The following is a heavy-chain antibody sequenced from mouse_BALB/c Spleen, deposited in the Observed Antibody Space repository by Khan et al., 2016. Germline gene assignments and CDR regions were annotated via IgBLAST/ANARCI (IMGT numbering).Heavy chain of an antibody. V-gene: IGHV9-2-1*01. CDR1: GYTFTDYS. CDR3: APVLAY. J-gene: IGHJ3*01. Sequence: QIQLVQSGPELKKPGETVKISCKASGYTFTDYSMHWVKQAPGKGLKWMGWIKTETGEPTYADDFKGRFAFSLETSASTAYLEINNLKNEDTATYFCAPVLAYWGQGILVTVSA. CDR2: IKTETGEP.